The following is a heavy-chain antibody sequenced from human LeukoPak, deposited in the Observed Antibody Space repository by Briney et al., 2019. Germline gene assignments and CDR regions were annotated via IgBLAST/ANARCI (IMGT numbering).Heavy chain of an antibody. CDR2: IRSKANSYAT. Sequence: GGSLRLSCAASGFTFSSYAMSWVRQASGKGLEWVGRIRSKANSYATAYAASVKGRSTISRDDSKNTAYLQMNSLKTEDTAVYYCTRRIDYGITYAFDIWGQGTMVTVSS. D-gene: IGHD4-17*01. J-gene: IGHJ3*02. CDR1: GFTFSSYA. CDR3: TRRIDYGITYAFDI. V-gene: IGHV3-73*01.